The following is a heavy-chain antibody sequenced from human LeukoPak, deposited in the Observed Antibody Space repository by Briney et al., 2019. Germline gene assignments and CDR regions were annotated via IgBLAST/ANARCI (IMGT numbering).Heavy chain of an antibody. CDR3: AKENLAAAGSPWAFDY. CDR1: GFTFSSYW. D-gene: IGHD6-13*01. V-gene: IGHV3-7*03. Sequence: GGSLRLSCAASGFTFSSYWMSWVRQAPGKGLEWVANIEQDGSEKYYVDSVKGRFTISRDNAKNSLYVQMNSLRAEDTAVYYCAKENLAAAGSPWAFDYWGQGTLVTVSS. J-gene: IGHJ4*02. CDR2: IEQDGSEK.